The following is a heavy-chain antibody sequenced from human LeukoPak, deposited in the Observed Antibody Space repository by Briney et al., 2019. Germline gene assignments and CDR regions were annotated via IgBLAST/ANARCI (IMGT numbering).Heavy chain of an antibody. CDR1: GFTFSSYS. D-gene: IGHD3-22*01. Sequence: GRSLRLSCAASGFTFSSYSMNWVRQAPGKGLEWVSSISSSSSYIYYADSVKGRFTISRDNAKNSLYLQMNSLRAEDTAVYYCARSPEYYYDSSGYLPFDYWGQGTLVTVSS. CDR3: ARSPEYYYDSSGYLPFDY. J-gene: IGHJ4*02. V-gene: IGHV3-21*01. CDR2: ISSSSSYI.